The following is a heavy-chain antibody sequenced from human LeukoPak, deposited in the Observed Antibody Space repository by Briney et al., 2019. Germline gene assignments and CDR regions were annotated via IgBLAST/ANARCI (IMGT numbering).Heavy chain of an antibody. J-gene: IGHJ3*02. Sequence: GGSLRLSCAASGFTFSTFAMSWVRQAPGKGLEWVSAISGSGGAPYYTDSVKGRFTISRDNSKNTLYPQMNSLRAEDTATYYCAKTPRYDFWSGYWGDVFDIWGQGTMVTVSS. CDR1: GFTFSTFA. CDR3: AKTPRYDFWSGYWGDVFDI. V-gene: IGHV3-23*01. D-gene: IGHD3-3*01. CDR2: ISGSGGAP.